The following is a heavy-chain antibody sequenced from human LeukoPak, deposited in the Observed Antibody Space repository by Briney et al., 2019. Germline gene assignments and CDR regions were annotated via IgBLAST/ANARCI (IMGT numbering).Heavy chain of an antibody. CDR1: GGTFSRYA. V-gene: IGHV1-69*05. CDR3: ARAQKRLVPHWFDP. CDR2: IIPIFGTA. D-gene: IGHD3-9*01. J-gene: IGHJ5*02. Sequence: SVKVSCKASGGTFSRYAISWVRQAPGQGLEWMGGIIPIFGTANYAQKFQGRVTITTDESTSTAYMELSSLRSEDTAVYYCARAQKRLVPHWFDPWGQGTLVTVSS.